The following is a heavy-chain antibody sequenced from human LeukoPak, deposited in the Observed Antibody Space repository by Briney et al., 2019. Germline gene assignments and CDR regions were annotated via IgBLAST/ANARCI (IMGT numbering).Heavy chain of an antibody. J-gene: IGHJ6*03. CDR1: GGSISGSSFY. CDR2: LYYTGTT. D-gene: IGHD6-13*01. Sequence: SETLSLTCIVSGGSISGSSFYWGWIRQPPGKGLEWIGSLYYTGTTYYNPSLTSRVTISVDTSQTQFSLKLTSVTAADTAVYYCAREIAAAGTGDYYYMDVWGKGTTVTVSS. V-gene: IGHV4-39*07. CDR3: AREIAAAGTGDYYYMDV.